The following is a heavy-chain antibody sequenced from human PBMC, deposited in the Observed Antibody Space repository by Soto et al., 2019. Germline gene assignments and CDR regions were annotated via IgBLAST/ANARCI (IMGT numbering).Heavy chain of an antibody. CDR1: GFTFSSYS. Sequence: GGSLRLSCAASGFTFSSYSMNWVRQAPGKGLEWVSYISSSSSTIYYADSVKGRFTISRDNAKNSLYLQMNSLRDEDTAVYYCARDRGYDAHDYYYNAMDVWGQGTTVTVSS. CDR3: ARDRGYDAHDYYYNAMDV. J-gene: IGHJ6*02. CDR2: ISSSSSTI. D-gene: IGHD2-15*01. V-gene: IGHV3-48*02.